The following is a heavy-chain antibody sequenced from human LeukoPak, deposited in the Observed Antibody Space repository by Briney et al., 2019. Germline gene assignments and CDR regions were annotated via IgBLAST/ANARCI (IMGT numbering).Heavy chain of an antibody. V-gene: IGHV4-59*01. CDR1: GGSISNYY. J-gene: IGHJ5*02. D-gene: IGHD2-15*01. Sequence: SETLSLTCTVSGGSISNYYWSWIRQPPGKGLEWIGFIYYSGSTNYNPSLKSRVTISVDTSKNQYSLKVRSVTAADTAVYYCAKERPTWCSGGSCYSGWFDPWGQGTLVTVSS. CDR2: IYYSGST. CDR3: AKERPTWCSGGSCYSGWFDP.